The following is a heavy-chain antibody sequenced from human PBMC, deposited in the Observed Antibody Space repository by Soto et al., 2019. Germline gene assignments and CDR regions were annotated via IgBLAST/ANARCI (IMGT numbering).Heavy chain of an antibody. D-gene: IGHD2-21*01. CDR1: GFTVSSNY. CDR3: ARDPDVVVPDVDAFDI. CDR2: IYSGGST. J-gene: IGHJ3*02. Sequence: EVQLVESGGGLVQPGGSLRLSCAASGFTVSSNYMSWVRQAPGKGLEWVSVIYSGGSTYYADSVKGRFTISRDHSKNTLYLQMNSLRAEDTAVYYCARDPDVVVPDVDAFDIWGQGTMVTVSS. V-gene: IGHV3-66*01.